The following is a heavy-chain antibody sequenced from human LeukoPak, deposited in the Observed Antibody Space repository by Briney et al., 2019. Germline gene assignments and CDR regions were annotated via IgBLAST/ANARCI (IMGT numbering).Heavy chain of an antibody. CDR3: ARVRGYYDSSGYDY. J-gene: IGHJ4*02. CDR1: GASISSYY. D-gene: IGHD3-22*01. Sequence: SETLSLTCTVSGASISSYYWSWIRQPPGKGLEWIGYIYYSGSTNYNPALKSRVTISEDTSKNQIALKLSSVTAADTAVYYCARVRGYYDSSGYDYWGQGTLVTVSS. CDR2: IYYSGST. V-gene: IGHV4-59*01.